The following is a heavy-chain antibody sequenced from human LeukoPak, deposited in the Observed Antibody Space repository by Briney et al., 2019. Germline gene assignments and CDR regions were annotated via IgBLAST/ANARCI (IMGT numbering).Heavy chain of an antibody. CDR3: ARGVVGATLLDY. V-gene: IGHV1-3*01. J-gene: IGHJ4*02. Sequence: ASVKVSCKASGYTFTSYAIQWVRQAPGQRLEWMGWINAGHGNTKYSQKFQGRVTITRDTSASTAYMELSSLRSEDTAVYYCARGVVGATLLDYWGQGTLVTVSS. CDR2: INAGHGNT. D-gene: IGHD1-26*01. CDR1: GYTFTSYA.